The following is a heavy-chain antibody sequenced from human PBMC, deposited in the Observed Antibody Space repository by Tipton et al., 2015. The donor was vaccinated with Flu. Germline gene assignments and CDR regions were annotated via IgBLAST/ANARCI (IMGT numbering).Heavy chain of an antibody. Sequence: TLSLTCTVSGYSISGGFYWGWIRQPPGKGLEWIGNIYHSGSTFYNPSRKSRVTISVDTSKNQFSLKLSSVTAADTAVYYCARGDGYNFDYWGQGTLVTVSS. CDR2: IYHSGST. CDR1: GYSISGGFY. V-gene: IGHV4-38-2*02. D-gene: IGHD5-24*01. J-gene: IGHJ4*02. CDR3: ARGDGYNFDY.